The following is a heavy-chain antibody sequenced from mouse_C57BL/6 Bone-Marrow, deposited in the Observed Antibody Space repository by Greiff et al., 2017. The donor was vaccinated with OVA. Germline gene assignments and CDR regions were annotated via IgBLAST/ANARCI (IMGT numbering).Heavy chain of an antibody. CDR2: IYPRSGNT. D-gene: IGHD2-1*01. V-gene: IGHV1-81*01. J-gene: IGHJ3*01. Sequence: VQLQQSGAELARPGASVKLSCKASGYTFTSYGISWVKQRTGQGLEWIGEIYPRSGNTYYNEKFKGKATLTADKSSSTAYMELRSLTSEDSAVYFCARSGSRGNYVAYWGQGTLVTVSA. CDR1: GYTFTSYG. CDR3: ARSGSRGNYVAY.